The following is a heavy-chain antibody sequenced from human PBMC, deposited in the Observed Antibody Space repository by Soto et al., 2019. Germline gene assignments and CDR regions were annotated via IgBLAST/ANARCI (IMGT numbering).Heavy chain of an antibody. CDR3: ARERVIPPYYYYGMDV. CDR1: GYTFTSYY. V-gene: IGHV1-46*01. D-gene: IGHD3-22*01. J-gene: IGHJ6*02. Sequence: ASVKVSCKASGYTFTSYYMHWVRQAPGQGLEWMGIINHSGGRTSYAQKFQGRVTMIRDTSTSTVYMELSSLRSEDTAVYYCARERVIPPYYYYGMDVWGQGTTVTVSS. CDR2: INHSGGRT.